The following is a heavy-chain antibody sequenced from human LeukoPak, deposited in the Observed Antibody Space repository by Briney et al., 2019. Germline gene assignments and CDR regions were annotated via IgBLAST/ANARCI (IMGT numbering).Heavy chain of an antibody. CDR2: ISGSGGST. V-gene: IGHV3-23*01. Sequence: GGSLRLSCAASGFTFSSYAMSWVRQAPGKGLEWVSAISGSGGSTCYADSVKGRFTISRDNSKNTLYLQMNSLRAEDTAVYYCAKVFQWRPYYYMDVWGKGTTVTVSS. J-gene: IGHJ6*03. CDR1: GFTFSSYA. D-gene: IGHD6-19*01. CDR3: AKVFQWRPYYYMDV.